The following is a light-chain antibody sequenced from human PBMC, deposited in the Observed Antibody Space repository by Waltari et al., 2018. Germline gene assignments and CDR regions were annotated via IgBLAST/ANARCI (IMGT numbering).Light chain of an antibody. Sequence: SCRASQSIGIYLAWYQQRPGQAHRLLMYHASSRATGIPDRFSGSGSGTDFSLTISRLDPEDFAVYYCQKYESLPATLGQGTKVEIK. CDR1: QSIGIY. CDR2: HAS. J-gene: IGKJ1*01. CDR3: QKYESLPAT. V-gene: IGKV3-20*01.